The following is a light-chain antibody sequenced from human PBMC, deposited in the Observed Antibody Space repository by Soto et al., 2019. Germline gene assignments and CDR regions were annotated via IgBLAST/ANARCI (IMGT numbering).Light chain of an antibody. J-gene: IGLJ1*01. CDR2: DVS. CDR3: SSYRSSSTRV. V-gene: IGLV2-14*01. CDR1: SSDVGAYNY. Sequence: QSALTQPASVSGSPGQSITISCTGTSSDVGAYNYVSWYQQHPGKAPQLLIYDVSNRPSGLSNCFSAYNSGNTAFLTISGLKAEDEDYYCCSSYRSSSTRVFGTGTKVTVL.